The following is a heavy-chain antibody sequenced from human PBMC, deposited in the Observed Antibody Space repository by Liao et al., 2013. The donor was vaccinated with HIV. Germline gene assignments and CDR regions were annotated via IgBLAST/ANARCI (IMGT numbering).Heavy chain of an antibody. V-gene: IGHV4-34*02. D-gene: IGHD3/OR15-3a*01. Sequence: QAQLEQWGTGLVKPSETLSLTCAVYGGSFAGYYWTWIRQVPGKGLEWIGEIKQGGSSSHNPSLKTRVAMSVDTSKNQFSLKLSSVTAADTAVYYCARGVWPGPTHYYYYMDVWGEGTTVTVSS. CDR1: GGSFAGYY. CDR3: ARGVWPGPTHYYYYMDV. J-gene: IGHJ6*03. CDR2: IKQGGSS.